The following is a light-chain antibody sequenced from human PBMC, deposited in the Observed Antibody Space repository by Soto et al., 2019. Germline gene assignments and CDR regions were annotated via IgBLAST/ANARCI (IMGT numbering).Light chain of an antibody. J-gene: IGKJ1*01. CDR1: QNIDSG. CDR2: KAS. V-gene: IGKV1-5*03. Sequence: DIQMTQSPSTLSAAVGDRVTITCRASQNIDSGLAWYQQKPGKAPKLLIYKASTLESGAPLRFSGSGSGTEFTPNITILQPDDFATYSCPQYPFFLTFGQGTRVEIK. CDR3: PQYPFFLT.